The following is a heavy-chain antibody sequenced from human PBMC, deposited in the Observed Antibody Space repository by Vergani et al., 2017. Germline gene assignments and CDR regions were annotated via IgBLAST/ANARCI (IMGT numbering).Heavy chain of an antibody. D-gene: IGHD1-1*01. CDR1: GFTFSDYY. CDR3: ARDRLEPNPYGMDV. V-gene: IGHV3-11*06. CDR2: ISSSSSYT. Sequence: QVQLVESGGGLVKPGGSLRLSCAASGFTFSDYYMSWIRQAPGKGLEWVSYISSSSSYTNYADSVKGRFTISRDNAKNSLYLQMNSLRAEDTAVYYCARDRLEPNPYGMDVWGQGTTVTVSS. J-gene: IGHJ6*02.